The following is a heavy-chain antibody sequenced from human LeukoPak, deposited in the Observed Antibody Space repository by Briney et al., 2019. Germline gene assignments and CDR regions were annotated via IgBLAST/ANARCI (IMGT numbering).Heavy chain of an antibody. D-gene: IGHD5-18*01. Sequence: SQTLSLTCTVSGGSISSGSYYWSWIRQPPGKGLEWIGEINHSGSTNYNPSLKSRVTISVDTSKNQFSLKLSSVTAADTAVYYCARGRGYSYGLFDYWGQGTLVTVSS. CDR2: INHSGST. CDR1: GGSISSGSYY. V-gene: IGHV4-39*07. J-gene: IGHJ4*02. CDR3: ARGRGYSYGLFDY.